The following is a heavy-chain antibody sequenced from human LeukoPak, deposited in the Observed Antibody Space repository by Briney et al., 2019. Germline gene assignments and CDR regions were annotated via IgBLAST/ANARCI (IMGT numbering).Heavy chain of an antibody. D-gene: IGHD4-17*01. CDR3: ARDPSTVTVYYGMDV. J-gene: IGHJ6*02. Sequence: ASVKVSCKASGYTFTNYYMHWVRQAPGQGLEWMGIINPSGGGTSYAQKFQGRVTMTRDTSTSTVYMELSSLRSEDTAVYYCARDPSTVTVYYGMDVWAKGPRSPSP. V-gene: IGHV1-46*01. CDR2: INPSGGGT. CDR1: GYTFTNYY.